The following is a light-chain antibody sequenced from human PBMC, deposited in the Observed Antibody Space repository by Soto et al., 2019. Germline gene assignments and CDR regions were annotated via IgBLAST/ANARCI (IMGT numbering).Light chain of an antibody. J-gene: IGKJ5*01. CDR1: QGISSA. V-gene: IGKV1-13*02. CDR3: QQFNSYPRLIT. Sequence: AIQLTQSPSSLSASVGDRVTITCRASQGISSALAWYQQKPGKAPKLLIYDASSLESGVPSRFSGSGSGTDFTLTISSLQPEDFATYYCQQFNSYPRLITFGQGTRLEIK. CDR2: DAS.